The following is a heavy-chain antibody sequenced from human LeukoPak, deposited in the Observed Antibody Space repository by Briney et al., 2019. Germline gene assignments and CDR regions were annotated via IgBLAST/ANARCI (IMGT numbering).Heavy chain of an antibody. CDR2: IRYDGSNK. J-gene: IGHJ4*02. CDR1: GFTFSSYD. V-gene: IGHV3-30*02. Sequence: GGSLRLSCAASGFTFSSYDMHWVRQAPGKGLEWVAFIRYDGSNKYYADSVKGRFTISRDNSKNMVYLQMDSLRAEDTATYYCSKLNSYGDYWGQGTLVTISS. D-gene: IGHD5-18*01. CDR3: SKLNSYGDY.